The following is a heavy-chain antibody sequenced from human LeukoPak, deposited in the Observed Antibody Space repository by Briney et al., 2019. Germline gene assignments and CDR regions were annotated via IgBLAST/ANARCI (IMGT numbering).Heavy chain of an antibody. V-gene: IGHV4-39*07. Sequence: SETLSLTCTVSGGSISSSSYYWGWIRQPPGKGLEWIGSIYYSGSTYYNPSLKSRVTISVDTSKNQFSLKLSSVTAADTAVYYRARGRYYYGSGSYTRIDYWGQGTLVTVSS. CDR3: ARGRYYYGSGSYTRIDY. CDR1: GGSISSSSYY. CDR2: IYYSGST. J-gene: IGHJ4*02. D-gene: IGHD3-10*01.